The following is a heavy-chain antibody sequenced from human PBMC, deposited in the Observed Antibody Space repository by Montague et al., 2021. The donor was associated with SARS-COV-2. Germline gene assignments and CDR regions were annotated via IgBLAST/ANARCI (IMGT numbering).Heavy chain of an antibody. Sequence: SETLSLTCSVSGGSIISTSFFWAWIRQPPRKGLEWIGSIYNSGTTYYNPSLKSRVTISVDTSKNQLSLKLSSVTAADTAVYYCARCTSGWFIYWGQGTLVTVSS. D-gene: IGHD6-19*01. J-gene: IGHJ4*02. V-gene: IGHV4-39*01. CDR1: GGSIISTSFF. CDR2: IYNSGTT. CDR3: ARCTSGWFIY.